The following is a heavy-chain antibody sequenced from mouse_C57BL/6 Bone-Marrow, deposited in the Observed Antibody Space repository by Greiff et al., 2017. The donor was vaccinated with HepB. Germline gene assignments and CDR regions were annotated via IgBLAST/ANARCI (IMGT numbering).Heavy chain of an antibody. V-gene: IGHV1-81*01. Sequence: QVQLQQSGAELARPGASVKLSCKASGYTFTSYGISWVKQRTGQGLEWIGEIYPRSGNTYYNEKFKGKATLTADKSSSTAYMELRSLTSEDSAVYFCARSFTAVVANPYYFDYWGQGTTLTVSS. D-gene: IGHD1-1*01. CDR3: ARSFTAVVANPYYFDY. J-gene: IGHJ2*01. CDR2: IYPRSGNT. CDR1: GYTFTSYG.